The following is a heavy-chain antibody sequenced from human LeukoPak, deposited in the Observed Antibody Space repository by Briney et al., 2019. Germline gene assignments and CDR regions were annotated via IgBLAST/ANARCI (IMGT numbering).Heavy chain of an antibody. Sequence: SSETLSLTCSVSGGSISSSIYYWGWIRQPPGKGLEWIGSIYYSGSTYYNPSLKSRVTISVDTSKNQFSLKLSSVTAADTAVYYCARGYSSSWYRRENWFDPWGQGTLVTVSS. J-gene: IGHJ5*02. CDR3: ARGYSSSWYRRENWFDP. CDR1: GGSISSSIYY. V-gene: IGHV4-39*07. CDR2: IYYSGST. D-gene: IGHD6-13*01.